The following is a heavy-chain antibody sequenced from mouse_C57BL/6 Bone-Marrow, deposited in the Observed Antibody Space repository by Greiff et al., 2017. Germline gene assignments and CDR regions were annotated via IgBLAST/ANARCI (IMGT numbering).Heavy chain of an antibody. V-gene: IGHV14-4*01. CDR3: ASLLWLQDYAMDY. D-gene: IGHD2-2*01. J-gene: IGHJ4*01. CDR1: GFNIKDDY. CDR2: IDPENGDT. Sequence: EVQLQQSGAELVRPGASVKLSCTASGFNIKDDYMHWVKQRPEQGLEWIGWIDPENGDTEYASKFQGKATITADTSSNTAYLQLSSLTSEDTAVYYCASLLWLQDYAMDYWGQGTSVTVSS.